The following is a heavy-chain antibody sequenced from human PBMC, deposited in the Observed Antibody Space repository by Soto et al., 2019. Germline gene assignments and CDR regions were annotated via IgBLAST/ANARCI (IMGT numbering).Heavy chain of an antibody. D-gene: IGHD2-2*01. CDR1: GYSFSSYW. CDR2: IDPSDSYT. CDR3: ASSPRGYCSSTSCRELGNYYGMDV. Sequence: PGDSLTISCKGSGYSFSSYWISWVRQMPGKVLEWMGRIDPSDSYTNYSPSFQGHVTISADKSISTAYLQWSSLKASDTAMYYCASSPRGYCSSTSCRELGNYYGMDVWGQGTTVTVSS. J-gene: IGHJ6*02. V-gene: IGHV5-10-1*01.